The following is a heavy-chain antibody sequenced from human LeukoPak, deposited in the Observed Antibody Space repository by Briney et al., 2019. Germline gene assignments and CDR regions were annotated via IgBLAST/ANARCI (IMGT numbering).Heavy chain of an antibody. CDR1: GYTFTSYD. J-gene: IGHJ4*02. CDR3: ARGSPRRMVRGVHYFDY. D-gene: IGHD3-10*01. CDR2: MNPNSGNT. Sequence: ASVKVSCKASGYTFTSYDINWVRQATGQGLEWMGWMNPNSGNTGYAQKFQGRVTMTRNTSISTAYMELSSLRSEDTAVYYCARGSPRRMVRGVHYFDYWGQGTLVTVSS. V-gene: IGHV1-8*01.